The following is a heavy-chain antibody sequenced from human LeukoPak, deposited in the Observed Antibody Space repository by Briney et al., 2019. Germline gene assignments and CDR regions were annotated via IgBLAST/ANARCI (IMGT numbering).Heavy chain of an antibody. D-gene: IGHD1-26*01. CDR3: ASLTPGRVGATTFDY. CDR2: IYYSGST. CDR1: GGSISSYY. J-gene: IGHJ4*02. V-gene: IGHV4-59*01. Sequence: SETLSLTCTVSGGSISSYYWSWIRQPPGKGLEWIGYIYYSGSTNYNPSLKSRVTISVDTSKNQFSLKLSSVTAADTAVYYCASLTPGRVGATTFDYWGQGTLVTVSS.